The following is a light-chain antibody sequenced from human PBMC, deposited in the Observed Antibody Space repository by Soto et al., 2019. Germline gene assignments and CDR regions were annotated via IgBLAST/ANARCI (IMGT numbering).Light chain of an antibody. CDR3: QQLNSYPFT. Sequence: AIHLTQSPSSLSASVGDRVTITCRASQGISSALAWYQHKPGRPPRVLIYDASSLQSGVPSRFSGSESGRACTLTISSLQPEDSATYYCQQLNSYPFTFGQGTRLEIK. J-gene: IGKJ5*01. CDR2: DAS. CDR1: QGISSA. V-gene: IGKV1-13*02.